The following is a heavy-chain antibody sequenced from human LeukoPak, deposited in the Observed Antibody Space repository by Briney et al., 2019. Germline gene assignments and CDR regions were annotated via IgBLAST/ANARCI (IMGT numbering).Heavy chain of an antibody. D-gene: IGHD4-23*01. CDR1: GFTFSDYY. J-gene: IGHJ4*02. CDR3: ARGLRWQDY. CDR2: IIQDGSDK. V-gene: IGHV3-7*04. Sequence: GGSLRLSCAASGFTFSDYYMSWIRQAPGKGLEWVANIIQDGSDKYYVDSVKGRFTISRDNAKNSLYLQMNSLRAEDTAVYYCARGLRWQDYWGQGTLVIVSS.